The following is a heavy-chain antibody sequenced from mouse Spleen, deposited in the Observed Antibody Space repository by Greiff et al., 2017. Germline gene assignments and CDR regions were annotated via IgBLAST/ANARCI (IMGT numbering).Heavy chain of an antibody. CDR3: ARGDYYYGPY. V-gene: IGHV3-6*01. J-gene: IGHJ3*01. Sequence: EVQLQESGPGLVKPSQSLSLTCSVTGYSITSGYYWNWIRQFPGNKLEWMGYISYDGSNNYNPSLKNRISITRDTSKNQFFLKLNSVTTEDTATYYCARGDYYYGPYWGQGTLVTVSA. CDR1: GYSITSGYY. D-gene: IGHD1-1*01. CDR2: ISYDGSN.